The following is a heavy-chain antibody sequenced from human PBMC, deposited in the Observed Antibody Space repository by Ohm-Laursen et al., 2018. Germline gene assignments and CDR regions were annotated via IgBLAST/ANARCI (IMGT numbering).Heavy chain of an antibody. V-gene: IGHV3-23*01. Sequence: SLRLSCAASGFTFNNYAMNWVRQAPGEGLEWVSVVSGSGSSTYYADSVKGRFTISRDNSKNTLILQMNSLRAEDTAVYYCAKDFYVSGSFIYYYGMDVWGQGTPVTVSS. CDR3: AKDFYVSGSFIYYYGMDV. CDR2: VSGSGSST. CDR1: GFTFNNYA. J-gene: IGHJ6*02. D-gene: IGHD3-10*01.